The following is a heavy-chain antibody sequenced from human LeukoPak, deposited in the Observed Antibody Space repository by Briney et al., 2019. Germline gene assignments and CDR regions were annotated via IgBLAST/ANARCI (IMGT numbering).Heavy chain of an antibody. CDR2: ISGGGSAT. V-gene: IGHV3-23*01. CDR3: AGGAGVYYYGMDV. CDR1: GFTFNTYA. Sequence: GGSLRLSCAASGFTFNTYAIYWVRQAPGKGLEWVSAISGGGSATYYADSVKGRFTISRDNSKNTLFLQMNTLRVDDTAVYYCAGGAGVYYYGMDVWGQGTSVTVSS. J-gene: IGHJ6*02.